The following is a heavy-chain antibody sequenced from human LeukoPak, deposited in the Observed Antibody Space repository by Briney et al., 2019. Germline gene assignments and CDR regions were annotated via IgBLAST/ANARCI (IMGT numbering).Heavy chain of an antibody. CDR3: ARDGFGYCSGGSCYYFDY. Sequence: ASVKVSCKVSGYTLTELSMHWVRQAPGKGLEWMGGFDPEDGETIYAQKFQGRVTMTEDTSTDTAYMELSSLRSEDTAVYYCARDGFGYCSGGSCYYFDYWGQGTLVTVSS. CDR1: GYTLTELS. V-gene: IGHV1-24*01. D-gene: IGHD2-15*01. CDR2: FDPEDGET. J-gene: IGHJ4*02.